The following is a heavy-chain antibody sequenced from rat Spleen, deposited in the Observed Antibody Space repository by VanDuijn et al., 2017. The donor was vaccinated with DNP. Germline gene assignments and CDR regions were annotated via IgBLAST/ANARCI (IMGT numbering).Heavy chain of an antibody. D-gene: IGHD1-5*01. V-gene: IGHV3-1*01. CDR2: ISYSGTT. J-gene: IGHJ2*01. CDR3: ARWNIGTSTLDY. CDR1: GYSITSSY. Sequence: EVQLQESGPGLVKPSQSLSLTCSVTGYSITSSYRWNWIRKFPGNKLEYIGHISYSGTTTYNPSLKSRISITRDTSKNQFFLQLSSVTTEDTATYYCARWNIGTSTLDYWGQGVMVTVSS.